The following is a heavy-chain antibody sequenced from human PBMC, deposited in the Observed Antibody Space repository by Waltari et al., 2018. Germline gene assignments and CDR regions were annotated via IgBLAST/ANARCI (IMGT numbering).Heavy chain of an antibody. CDR2: ISSGSGRI. Sequence: EVQLVESGGGLAQPGGSLRLSCAASGLPFSSYSMNWVRQAPGKGLEWVSYISSGSGRIYYADSVKGRFTISRDNAKNSLYLQMNSLRAEDTAVYYCVRDEAWSFDYWGQGTLVTVSS. CDR1: GLPFSSYS. J-gene: IGHJ4*02. CDR3: VRDEAWSFDY. V-gene: IGHV3-48*04. D-gene: IGHD2-21*01.